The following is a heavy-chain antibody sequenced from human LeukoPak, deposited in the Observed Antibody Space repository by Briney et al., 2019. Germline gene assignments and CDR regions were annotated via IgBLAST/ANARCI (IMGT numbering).Heavy chain of an antibody. CDR2: IYPEDSDT. Sequence: GEALKISWKGSGYSFTNYWIGWGRQMPGRGLQWLGIIYPEDSDTRLCPAFRGHVAMSADRSISTAYLQWSSLESSDSATYYRARLAKTRRDGYNFGFDSWGQGTLVTVSS. CDR1: GYSFTNYW. V-gene: IGHV5-51*01. CDR3: ARLAKTRRDGYNFGFDS. J-gene: IGHJ4*02. D-gene: IGHD5-24*01.